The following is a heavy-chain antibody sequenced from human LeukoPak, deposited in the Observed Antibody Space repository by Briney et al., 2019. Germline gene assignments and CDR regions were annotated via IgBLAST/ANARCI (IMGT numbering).Heavy chain of an antibody. CDR2: IYYSGST. J-gene: IGHJ3*02. Sequence: PSETLSLTCTVSGGSISSYYWSWIRQPPGKGLEWIGYIYYSGSTNYNPSLRSRVTISVDTSKNQFSLKLSSVTAADTAVYYCARRDYGDYASESGFTAFDIWGQGTMVTVSS. V-gene: IGHV4-59*08. D-gene: IGHD4-17*01. CDR1: GGSISSYY. CDR3: ARRDYGDYASESGFTAFDI.